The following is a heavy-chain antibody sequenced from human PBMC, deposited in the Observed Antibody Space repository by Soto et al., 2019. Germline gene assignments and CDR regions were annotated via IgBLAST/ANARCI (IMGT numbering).Heavy chain of an antibody. V-gene: IGHV3-7*01. J-gene: IGHJ4*02. D-gene: IGHD6-19*01. Sequence: EVQLVESGGGLVQPGGSLRLSCAASGFTFSSYWMSWVRQAPGKGLEWVANMKQDGSEIHYMDSMKGRLNLSRDSAKNSLYRQMNSLRPGDTAVYYCTTIGYRSTSIDYWGQGTLVTVSS. CDR3: TTIGYRSTSIDY. CDR2: MKQDGSEI. CDR1: GFTFSSYW.